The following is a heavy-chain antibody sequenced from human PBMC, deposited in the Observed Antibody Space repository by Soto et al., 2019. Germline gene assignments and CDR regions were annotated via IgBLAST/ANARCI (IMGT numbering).Heavy chain of an antibody. CDR2: ISCCGGSA. D-gene: IGHD6-19*01. CDR3: AKADGQQWLIPHLDN. CDR1: GFNFKKFA. V-gene: IGHV3-23*01. J-gene: IGHJ4*02. Sequence: LRLSCVASGFNFKKFAMAWVRQAAGEGLEWVSGISCCGGSASYADSVKGRFGIARDDSKNTVSLQLNSLRVEDTAQYYCAKADGQQWLIPHLDNWGQGTLVTVSS.